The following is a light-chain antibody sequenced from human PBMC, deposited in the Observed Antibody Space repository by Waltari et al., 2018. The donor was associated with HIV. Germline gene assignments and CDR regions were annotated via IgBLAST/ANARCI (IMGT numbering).Light chain of an antibody. CDR2: GNP. V-gene: IGLV1-40*01. J-gene: IGLJ3*02. Sequence: QSVLTQPPSVSGAPGQRVTISCSGSSSNLGAGYDIPWYQQLPGTAPKLLTYGNPNRPAGVPDRFSGSKSGTSASLAITGLQAEDEADYYCQSYDSSLSGWVFGGGTKLTVV. CDR1: SSNLGAGYD. CDR3: QSYDSSLSGWV.